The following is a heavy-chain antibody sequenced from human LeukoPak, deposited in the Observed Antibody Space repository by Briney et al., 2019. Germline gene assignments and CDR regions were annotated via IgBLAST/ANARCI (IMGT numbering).Heavy chain of an antibody. D-gene: IGHD6-13*01. CDR1: GFTVSSNY. CDR2: IYSGGST. J-gene: IGHJ4*02. CDR3: ANLNKKAAADAD. Sequence: GGSLRLSCAASGFTVSSNYMSWVRQAPGKGLEWVSVIYSGGSTYYADSVKGRFTISRDNSKNTLYLQMNSLRAEDTAVYYCANLNKKAAADADWGQGTLVTVSS. V-gene: IGHV3-53*01.